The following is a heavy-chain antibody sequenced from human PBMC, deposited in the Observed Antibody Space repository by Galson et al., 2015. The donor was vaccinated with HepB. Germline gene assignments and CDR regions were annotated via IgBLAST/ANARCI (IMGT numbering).Heavy chain of an antibody. J-gene: IGHJ6*03. CDR2: ISAYNGNT. CDR1: GYTFTSYG. V-gene: IGHV1-18*04. D-gene: IGHD6-13*01. CDR3: AAEIAAALRSLGYYYYMDV. Sequence: SVKVSCKASGYTFTSYGISLVRQAPGQGLEWMGWISAYNGNTNYAQKLQGRVTMTTDTSTSTAYMELRSLRSDDTAVYYCAAEIAAALRSLGYYYYMDVWGKGTTVTVSS.